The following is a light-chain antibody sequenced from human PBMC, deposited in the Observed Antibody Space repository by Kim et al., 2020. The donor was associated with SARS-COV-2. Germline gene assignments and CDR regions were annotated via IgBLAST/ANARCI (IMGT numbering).Light chain of an antibody. CDR1: QSVSSN. J-gene: IGKJ2*03. CDR3: QQYNNWPPG. CDR2: GAS. Sequence: VSPGERATLSCRASQSVSSNLAWYQQKPGQAPRLLIYGASTRATGIPARFSGSGSGTEFTLTISSLQSEDFAVYYCQQYNNWPPGFGQGTKLEI. V-gene: IGKV3-15*01.